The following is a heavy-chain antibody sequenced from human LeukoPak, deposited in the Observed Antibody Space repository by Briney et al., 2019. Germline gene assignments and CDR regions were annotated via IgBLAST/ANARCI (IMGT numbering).Heavy chain of an antibody. J-gene: IGHJ6*02. D-gene: IGHD5-12*01. Sequence: GESLRISCEGSGYSFTNYWINWVRQMPGKGLEWMGRIDPSDSYTSYSPSFQGHVTISADKPISTAYLQWSSLKASDTAMYYCARRPRAYDGVGGMDVWGQGTTVTVSS. V-gene: IGHV5-10-1*01. CDR1: GYSFTNYW. CDR3: ARRPRAYDGVGGMDV. CDR2: IDPSDSYT.